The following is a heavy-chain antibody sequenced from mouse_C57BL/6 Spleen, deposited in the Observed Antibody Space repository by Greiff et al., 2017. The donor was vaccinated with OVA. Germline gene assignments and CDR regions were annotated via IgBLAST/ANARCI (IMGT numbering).Heavy chain of an antibody. D-gene: IGHD1-1*01. CDR3: AREDGNDAMDY. V-gene: IGHV5-16*01. CDR2: INYDGSST. Sequence: DVKLVESEGGLVQPGSSMKLSCTASGFTFSDYYMAWVRQVPEKGLEWVANINYDGSSTYYLDSLKSRFIISRDNAKNILYLQMSSLKSEDTATYYCAREDGNDAMDYWGQGTSVTVSS. J-gene: IGHJ4*01. CDR1: GFTFSDYY.